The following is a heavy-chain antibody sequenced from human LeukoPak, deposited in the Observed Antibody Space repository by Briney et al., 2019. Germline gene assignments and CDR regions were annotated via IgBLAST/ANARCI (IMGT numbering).Heavy chain of an antibody. J-gene: IGHJ5*02. D-gene: IGHD2-21*02. CDR2: IIPIFGTA. CDR1: GGTFSSYA. Sequence: SVKVSCMASGGTFSSYAISWVRQAPGQGLEWMGRIIPIFGTANYAQKFQGRVTITTDESTSTAYMELSSLRSEDTAVYYCAAVTHPGWFDPWGQGTLVTVSS. CDR3: AAVTHPGWFDP. V-gene: IGHV1-69*05.